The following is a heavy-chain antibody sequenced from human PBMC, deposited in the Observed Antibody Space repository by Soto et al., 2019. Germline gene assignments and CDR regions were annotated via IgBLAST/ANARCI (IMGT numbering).Heavy chain of an antibody. CDR3: ARDNKMLEFIGYYYGMDV. CDR1: GFTFSSYW. J-gene: IGHJ6*02. D-gene: IGHD1-1*01. V-gene: IGHV3-7*05. CDR2: IKQDGSEK. Sequence: HPGGSLRLSCAASGFTFSSYWMSWVRQAPGKGLEWVANIKQDGSEKYYVDSVKGRFTISRDNAKNSLYLQMNSLRAEDTAVYYCARDNKMLEFIGYYYGMDVWGQGTTVTVS.